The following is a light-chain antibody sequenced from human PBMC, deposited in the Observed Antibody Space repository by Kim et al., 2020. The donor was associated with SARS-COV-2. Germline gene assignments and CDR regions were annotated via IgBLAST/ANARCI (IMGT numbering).Light chain of an antibody. CDR2: VNSDGSH. J-gene: IGLJ3*02. CDR3: QTWGPGIRV. CDR1: RGRGNYA. V-gene: IGLV4-69*01. Sequence: ASVQPTCPLGRGRGNYAVEWHQQRAEKGPRYLMKVNSDGSHNKGDGIPDRFSGSASGAERYLTISSLQSEDEADYYCQTWGPGIRVFGGGTQLTVL.